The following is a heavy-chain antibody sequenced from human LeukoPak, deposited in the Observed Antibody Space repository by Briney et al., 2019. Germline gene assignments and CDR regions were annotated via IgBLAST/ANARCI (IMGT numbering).Heavy chain of an antibody. CDR2: ISSSSSYI. J-gene: IGHJ4*02. D-gene: IGHD3-10*01. V-gene: IGHV3-21*04. CDR3: AKGAIWYYFDY. CDR1: GFTLSTYT. Sequence: PGGSLRLSCAASGFTLSTYTMNWVRQAPGKGLEWVSSISSSSSYIYYADSVKGRFTISRDDAKNSLSLQMNSLRAEDTAVYYCAKGAIWYYFDYWGQGTLVTVSS.